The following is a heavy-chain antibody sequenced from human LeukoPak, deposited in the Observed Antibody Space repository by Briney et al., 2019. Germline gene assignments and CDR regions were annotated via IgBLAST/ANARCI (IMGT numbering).Heavy chain of an antibody. Sequence: AAVKDSCKVTGDTVTGFSIHWVGQAPGHGLEWVGGFDPEDGARILAQKFQGRATMTEDTSTDTAYMDLSSLRAEDTAVYYYVTGYTYDYSLYWGQGTLVTVSS. CDR3: VTGYTYDYSLY. CDR1: GDTVTGFS. J-gene: IGHJ4*02. D-gene: IGHD5-18*01. V-gene: IGHV1-24*01. CDR2: FDPEDGAR.